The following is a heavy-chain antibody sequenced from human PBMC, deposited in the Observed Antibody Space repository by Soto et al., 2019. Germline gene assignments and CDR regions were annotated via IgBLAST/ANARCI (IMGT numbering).Heavy chain of an antibody. D-gene: IGHD2-21*02. CDR2: ISSNGGST. CDR1: GFTFSSYA. Sequence: GGSLRLSCSASGFTFSSYAMHWVRQAPGKGLEYVSAISSNGGSTYYADSVKGRFTISRDNSKNTLYLQMSSLRAEDTAVYYCVKDNDCGGDCYSLWDSRGVYGMDVWGQGTTVTVSS. J-gene: IGHJ6*02. CDR3: VKDNDCGGDCYSLWDSRGVYGMDV. V-gene: IGHV3-64D*08.